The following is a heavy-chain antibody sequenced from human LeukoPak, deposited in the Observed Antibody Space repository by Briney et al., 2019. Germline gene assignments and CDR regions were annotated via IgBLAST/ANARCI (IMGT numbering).Heavy chain of an antibody. CDR2: ISGSGAST. D-gene: IGHD1-26*01. Sequence: GGSLRLSCFTSGFTLSTNAMSWVRQAPGKGLEWISGISGSGASTYYADSVKGRFTISRDDPRNTLYLQMNSLRGDDTAVYYCAKDVGKWESLHFFDYWGQGTLVTVSS. CDR3: AKDVGKWESLHFFDY. CDR1: GFTLSTNA. J-gene: IGHJ4*02. V-gene: IGHV3-23*01.